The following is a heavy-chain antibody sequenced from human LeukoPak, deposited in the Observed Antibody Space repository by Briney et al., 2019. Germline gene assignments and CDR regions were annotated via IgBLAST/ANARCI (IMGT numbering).Heavy chain of an antibody. CDR1: GFTFSSYW. V-gene: IGHV3-74*01. D-gene: IGHD3-22*01. Sequence: PGGSLRLSCAASGFTFSSYWMHWVRQAPGKGLVWVSRINSDGSSTSYADSVKGRFTISRDNAKNTLYLQMNSLRAEDTAVYYCARDRPNYYGSDGHYYRRDGDYWGRGTLVSVSS. CDR2: INSDGSST. CDR3: ARDRPNYYGSDGHYYRRDGDY. J-gene: IGHJ4*02.